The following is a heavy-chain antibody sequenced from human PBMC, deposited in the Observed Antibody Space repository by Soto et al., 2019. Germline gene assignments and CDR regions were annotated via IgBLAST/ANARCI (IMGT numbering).Heavy chain of an antibody. CDR2: ISSSSSYT. CDR1: GFTFSDYY. D-gene: IGHD1-1*01. Sequence: QVQLVESGGGLVKPGGSLRLSCAASGFTFSDYYMSWIRQAPGKGLEWVSYISSSSSYTNYADSVKGRFTISRDNAKNSLYLQMNSLRAEDTAVYYCHTGTTGFPRASYCYGMDVWGQGTTVTVSS. J-gene: IGHJ6*02. CDR3: HTGTTGFPRASYCYGMDV. V-gene: IGHV3-11*05.